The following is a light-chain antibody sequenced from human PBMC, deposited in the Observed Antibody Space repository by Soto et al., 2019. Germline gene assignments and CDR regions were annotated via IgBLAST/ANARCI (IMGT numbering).Light chain of an antibody. CDR2: DVS. J-gene: IGLJ1*01. V-gene: IGLV2-14*03. CDR3: VSYTTTSSFV. Sequence: QSALTQPAAMSGSPGQSITISCTGTRSDIGTYNYLSWYQQHPGKAPRLVISDVSNRPSGVSNRLSGSKSGNTASLTITRLHSEDEADYYCVSYTTTSSFVFGSGAKVTVL. CDR1: RSDIGTYNY.